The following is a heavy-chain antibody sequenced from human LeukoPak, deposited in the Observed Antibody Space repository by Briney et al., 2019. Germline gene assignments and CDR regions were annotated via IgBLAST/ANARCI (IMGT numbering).Heavy chain of an antibody. V-gene: IGHV4-31*03. D-gene: IGHD3-16*02. CDR2: IYYSGST. CDR3: ARDHVMITFGGVIVTGPSNWFDP. CDR1: GGSISSGGYY. Sequence: PSETLSLTCTVSGGSISSGGYYWSWIRQHPGKGLEWIGYIYYSGSTYYNPSLKSRVTISVDTSKNQFSLKLSSVTAADTAVYYCARDHVMITFGGVIVTGPSNWFDPWGQGTLVTVSS. J-gene: IGHJ5*02.